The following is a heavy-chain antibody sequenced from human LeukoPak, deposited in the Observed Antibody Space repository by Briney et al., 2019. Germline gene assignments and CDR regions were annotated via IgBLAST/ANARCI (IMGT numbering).Heavy chain of an antibody. J-gene: IGHJ4*02. CDR1: GASISSSTYY. CDR3: ARDDYDFWCTSFTGPLPYYFKF. CDR2: IPNRGNT. V-gene: IGHV4-39*07. D-gene: IGHD3-3*01. Sequence: SETLSLTCTVSGASISSSTYYWGWIRQPPGKGLEWIRSIPNRGNTYYNSSLKSRVTISFDTSAYQFSLKLCAVTASDTAVYFCARDDYDFWCTSFTGPLPYYFKFWGQGTLVTVSS.